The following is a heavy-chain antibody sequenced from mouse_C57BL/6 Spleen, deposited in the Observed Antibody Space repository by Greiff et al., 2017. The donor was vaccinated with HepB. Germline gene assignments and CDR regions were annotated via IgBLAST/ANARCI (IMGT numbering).Heavy chain of an antibody. V-gene: IGHV10-1*01. CDR2: IRSKSNNYAT. CDR3: VRHEGYGTGFDY. D-gene: IGHD1-1*01. Sequence: EVKLMESGGGLVQPKGSLKLSCAASGFSFNTYAMNWVRQAPGKGLEWVARIRSKSNNYATYYADSVKDRFTISRDDSESMLYLQMNNLKTEDTAVYYCVRHEGYGTGFDYWGQGTTLTVSS. J-gene: IGHJ2*01. CDR1: GFSFNTYA.